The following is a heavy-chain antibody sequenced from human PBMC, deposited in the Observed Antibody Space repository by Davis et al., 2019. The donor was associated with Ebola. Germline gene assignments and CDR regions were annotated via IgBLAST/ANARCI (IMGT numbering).Heavy chain of an antibody. D-gene: IGHD4-17*01. J-gene: IGHJ6*02. Sequence: PGGSLRPSCAASGSTASSNYMSWVRQAPGKGLEWVSVIYSGGSTYYADSVKGRFTISRDNSKNTLYLQMNSLRAEDTAVYYCARDYGDYYYGMDVWGQGTTVTVTS. V-gene: IGHV3-53*01. CDR3: ARDYGDYYYGMDV. CDR2: IYSGGST. CDR1: GSTASSNY.